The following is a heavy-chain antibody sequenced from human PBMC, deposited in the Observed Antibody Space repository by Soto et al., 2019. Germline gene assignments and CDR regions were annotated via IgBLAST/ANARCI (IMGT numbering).Heavy chain of an antibody. CDR1: GFTFSSYG. CDR3: ARPAYCNSASCFRLDY. CDR2: IWSDGTTK. V-gene: IGHV3-33*01. D-gene: IGHD2-2*01. Sequence: PGGSLRLSCAASGFTFSSYGMNWVRQAPGKGLEWVAVIWSDGTTKVYTDSVRGRFAISRDNSKNTVYLEMNSLRVEDTAVYFCARPAYCNSASCFRLDYWGQGTPVTVSS. J-gene: IGHJ4*02.